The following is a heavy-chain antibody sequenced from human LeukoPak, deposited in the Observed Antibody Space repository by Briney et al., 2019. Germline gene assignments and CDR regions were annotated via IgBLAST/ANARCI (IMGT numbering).Heavy chain of an antibody. Sequence: GGSLRLSCAASRFTVSSNYMSWVRQAPGKGLEWVSVIYSDGSTYYADSVKGRFTVSRDSSKNTLYLQMSSLRAEDTAVYYCARRYTYGYYFDYWGQGSLVTVSS. V-gene: IGHV3-66*01. D-gene: IGHD5-18*01. CDR1: RFTVSSNY. CDR2: IYSDGST. J-gene: IGHJ4*02. CDR3: ARRYTYGYYFDY.